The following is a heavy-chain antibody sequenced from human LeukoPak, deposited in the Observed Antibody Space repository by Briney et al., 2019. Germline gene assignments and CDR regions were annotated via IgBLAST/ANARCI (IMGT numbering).Heavy chain of an antibody. CDR3: ARAEPSTDITISANGGGLIDY. J-gene: IGHJ4*02. D-gene: IGHD3-9*01. CDR2: IWYDGSNK. V-gene: IGHV3-33*01. Sequence: PGRSLRLSCAASGFTFSSYGMHWVRQAPGKGLEWVAVIWYDGSNKYYADSVKGRFTISRDNSKNTLYLQMNSLRAEDTAVYYCARAEPSTDITISANGGGLIDYWGQGTLVTVSS. CDR1: GFTFSSYG.